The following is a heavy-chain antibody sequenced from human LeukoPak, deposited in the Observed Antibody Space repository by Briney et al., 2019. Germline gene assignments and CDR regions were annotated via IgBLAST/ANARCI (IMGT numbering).Heavy chain of an antibody. CDR1: GGSISSYY. CDR2: IYYSGST. Sequence: SETLSLTCTVSGGSISSYYWSWIRQPPGKGLEWIGYIYYSGSTNYNPSLKSRVTISVDTSKNQFSLKLGSVTAADTAVYYCARGRAGITIFGVPTQPIDYWGQGTLVTVSS. V-gene: IGHV4-59*01. CDR3: ARGRAGITIFGVPTQPIDY. J-gene: IGHJ4*02. D-gene: IGHD3-3*01.